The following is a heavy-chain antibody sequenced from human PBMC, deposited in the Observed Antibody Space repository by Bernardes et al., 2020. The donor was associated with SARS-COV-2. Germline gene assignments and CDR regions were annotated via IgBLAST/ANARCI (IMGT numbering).Heavy chain of an antibody. Sequence: ASVTVSCKASGYTFTNYDIYWVRQAAGQGLEWMGWMNPDSAKTGYAQKLQGRIIMTRNTPISTAYMELSSLRSEDTAVYYCARGPIGVAGTRVFDWFDPWGQGTLVTVSS. CDR1: GYTFTNYD. V-gene: IGHV1-8*01. J-gene: IGHJ5*02. D-gene: IGHD6-19*01. CDR2: MNPDSAKT. CDR3: ARGPIGVAGTRVFDWFDP.